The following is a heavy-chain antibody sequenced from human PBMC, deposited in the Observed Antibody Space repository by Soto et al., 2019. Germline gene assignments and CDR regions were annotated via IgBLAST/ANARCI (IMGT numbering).Heavy chain of an antibody. CDR1: GYTFTSYG. CDR3: VRDASSGYRGWWDP. V-gene: IGHV1-18*01. J-gene: IGHJ5*02. Sequence: QVQLVQSGTEVKKPGASVKVSCKTSGYTFTSYGISWVRQAPGHGLEWMGLISPYNGDTIYARKFQGRVIVTADTATSTVYMELRSLRSDDTAVYYCVRDASSGYRGWWDPWGQGTLVTVSS. CDR2: ISPYNGDT. D-gene: IGHD5-18*01.